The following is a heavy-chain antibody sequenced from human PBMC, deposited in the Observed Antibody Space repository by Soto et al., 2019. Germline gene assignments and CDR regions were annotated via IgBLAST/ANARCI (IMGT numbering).Heavy chain of an antibody. CDR2: ISYDGSKK. V-gene: IGHV3-30-3*01. Sequence: QVQLVESGGGVVQPGRSLRLSCAASGFTFSSFSMHWVRQAPGKGLEWVAVISYDGSKKYYADSVKGRFTISRDNSKNTLYLQMNSLRAEDTAVYYCARDRPYDYDTKRGYFDYWGQGTLVTVSS. J-gene: IGHJ4*02. D-gene: IGHD3-22*01. CDR1: GFTFSSFS. CDR3: ARDRPYDYDTKRGYFDY.